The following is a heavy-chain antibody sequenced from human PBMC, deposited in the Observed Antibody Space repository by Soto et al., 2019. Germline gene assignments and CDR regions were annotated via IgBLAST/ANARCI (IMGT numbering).Heavy chain of an antibody. CDR1: GFTFSSYA. D-gene: IGHD3-10*01. J-gene: IGHJ4*02. CDR2: ISGSGGST. V-gene: IGHV3-23*01. CDR3: AKARPVDWYGGPYYFDY. Sequence: QPGGSLRLSCAASGFTFSSYAMSWVRQAPGKGLEWVSAISGSGGSTYYADSVKGRFTISRDNSKNTLYLQMNSLRAEDTAVYYCAKARPVDWYGGPYYFDYWGQGTLVTVPQ.